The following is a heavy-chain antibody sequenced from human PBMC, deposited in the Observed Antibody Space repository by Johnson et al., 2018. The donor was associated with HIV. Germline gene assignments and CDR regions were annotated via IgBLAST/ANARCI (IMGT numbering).Heavy chain of an antibody. CDR2: ISYDGRNQ. D-gene: IGHD3-10*01. Sequence: QVQLVESGGGLIQPGGSLRVSCAASGFSVSGNYMSWVRQAPGKGLDWMAVISYDGRNQQYAESVKGRFTISRDNSKNTLYLQMNSLRVEDTAVYFCAKDAGSGSSWEFAFDIWGQGTKVTVSS. CDR1: GFSVSGNY. V-gene: IGHV3-30*14. CDR3: AKDAGSGSSWEFAFDI. J-gene: IGHJ3*02.